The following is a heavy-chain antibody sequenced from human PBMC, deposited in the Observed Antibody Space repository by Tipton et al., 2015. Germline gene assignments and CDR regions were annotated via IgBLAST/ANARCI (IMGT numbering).Heavy chain of an antibody. CDR2: IKQDGSEK. Sequence: SLRLSCAASGFTFSTYWMSWVRQAPGKGLEWVANIKQDGSEKNYMDSVKGRFTISRDNAKKALYLQVNSLRVEDTALYYCARTQSSGWFYYGMDVWGQGTTVTVSS. D-gene: IGHD6-19*01. CDR1: GFTFSTYW. J-gene: IGHJ6*02. CDR3: ARTQSSGWFYYGMDV. V-gene: IGHV3-7*01.